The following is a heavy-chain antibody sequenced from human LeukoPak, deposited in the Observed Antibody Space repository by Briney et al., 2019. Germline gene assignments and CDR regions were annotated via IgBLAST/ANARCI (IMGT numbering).Heavy chain of an antibody. CDR1: GYTFTNYG. D-gene: IGHD3-16*02. Sequence: ASVKVSCKASGYTFTNYGISWVRQAPGQGLEWIGWISAYNGNTNYAQKLQGRVTMTTDTSTSTAYMELRSLRSDDTAVYYCVRDYDYVWGTYHPDYFDYWGQGTLVTVSS. CDR2: ISAYNGNT. V-gene: IGHV1-18*01. J-gene: IGHJ4*02. CDR3: VRDYDYVWGTYHPDYFDY.